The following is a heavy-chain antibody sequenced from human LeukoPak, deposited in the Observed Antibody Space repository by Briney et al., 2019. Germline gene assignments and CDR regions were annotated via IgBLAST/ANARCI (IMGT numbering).Heavy chain of an antibody. CDR2: IYYSGST. V-gene: IGHV4-30-4*08. CDR1: GGSISSGDYY. D-gene: IGHD3-3*01. Sequence: SETLSLTCTVSGGSISSGDYYWRWIRQPSGKGLEWIGYIYYSGSTYYNPSLKSRVTISVDTSKNQFSLKLSSVTAADTAVYYCARDPGRGYYIAHDYWGQGTLVTVSS. J-gene: IGHJ4*02. CDR3: ARDPGRGYYIAHDY.